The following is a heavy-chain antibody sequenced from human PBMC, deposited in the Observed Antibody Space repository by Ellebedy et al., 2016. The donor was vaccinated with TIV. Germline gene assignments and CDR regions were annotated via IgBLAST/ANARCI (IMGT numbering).Heavy chain of an antibody. D-gene: IGHD2-15*01. CDR1: GGSISSSDYY. Sequence: MPSETLSLTCTVAGGSISSSDYYWGWIRQPPGKGLEWIGSIYYSWSPYYSPSLKSRVTISVDTSKNQFSLKLSSVTAADTAVYYCARHFAHSRFDPWGQGTLVTVSS. CDR3: ARHFAHSRFDP. J-gene: IGHJ5*02. CDR2: IYYSWSP. V-gene: IGHV4-39*01.